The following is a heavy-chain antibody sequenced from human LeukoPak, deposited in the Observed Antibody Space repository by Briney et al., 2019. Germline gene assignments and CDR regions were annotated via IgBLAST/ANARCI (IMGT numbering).Heavy chain of an antibody. Sequence: KTGGSLRLSCAASGFTFTSYNMNWVRQAPGKGLEWVSSITSSSSYIYYADSVKGRFTISRDNAKNSLYLQMDSLRVEDTAEYYCARDPYSGNYGAYYYYYMGVWGKGTTVTVSS. D-gene: IGHD1-26*01. CDR1: GFTFTSYN. V-gene: IGHV3-21*06. CDR3: ARDPYSGNYGAYYYYYMGV. J-gene: IGHJ6*03. CDR2: ITSSSSYI.